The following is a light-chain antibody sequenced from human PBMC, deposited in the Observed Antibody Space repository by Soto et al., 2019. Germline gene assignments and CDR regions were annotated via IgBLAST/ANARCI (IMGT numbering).Light chain of an antibody. V-gene: IGKV3-15*01. J-gene: IGKJ1*01. CDR1: QTVSNN. CDR3: QQYNKWPRT. Sequence: IVITQSPATLSVSQGEGATLSCRASQTVSNNLAWYQQKPGQAPRLLIYGASTRATDIPARFSGSGSGTEFTLTISSLQSEDFAVYYCQQYNKWPRTFGQGTKVDIK. CDR2: GAS.